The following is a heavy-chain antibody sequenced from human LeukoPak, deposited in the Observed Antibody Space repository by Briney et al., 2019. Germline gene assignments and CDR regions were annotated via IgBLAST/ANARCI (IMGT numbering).Heavy chain of an antibody. Sequence: SVTVSCKASGGTFSSYAISWVRQAPGQGLEWMGGIIPVFGTANYAQKFQGRVTITTDESTSTAYMELSSLRSEDTAVYYCARTGAYYRYYYMDVWGKGTTVTVSS. CDR2: IIPVFGTA. D-gene: IGHD3-16*02. V-gene: IGHV1-69*05. J-gene: IGHJ6*03. CDR3: ARTGAYYRYYYMDV. CDR1: GGTFSSYA.